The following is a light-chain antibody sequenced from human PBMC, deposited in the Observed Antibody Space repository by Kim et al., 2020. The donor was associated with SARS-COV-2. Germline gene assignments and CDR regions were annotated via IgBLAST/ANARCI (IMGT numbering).Light chain of an antibody. J-gene: IGLJ3*02. CDR2: QDS. CDR1: KLGDKY. Sequence: GSPEQTASITCSGDKLGDKYAFWYQQKPGQSPVLVIYQDSKRPSGIPERFSGSNSGNTATLTISGTQAMDEADYYCQAWDSSTGVFGGGTQLTVL. CDR3: QAWDSSTGV. V-gene: IGLV3-1*01.